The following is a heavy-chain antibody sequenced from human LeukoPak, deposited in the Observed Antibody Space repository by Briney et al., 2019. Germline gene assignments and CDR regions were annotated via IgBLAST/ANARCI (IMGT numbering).Heavy chain of an antibody. V-gene: IGHV3-30*04. D-gene: IGHD4-17*01. CDR1: GFTFSSYA. CDR2: MSYDGSNK. Sequence: PGGSLRLSCAASGFTFSSYAMHWVRQAPGKGLEWVAVMSYDGSNKYYADSVKGRFTISRDNSKNTLYLEMNSLRAEDTAVYYCAREGDYARSYYYGMDVWGKGTTVTVSS. J-gene: IGHJ6*04. CDR3: AREGDYARSYYYGMDV.